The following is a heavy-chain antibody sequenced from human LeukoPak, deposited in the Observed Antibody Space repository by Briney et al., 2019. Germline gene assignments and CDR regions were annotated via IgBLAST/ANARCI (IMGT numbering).Heavy chain of an antibody. J-gene: IGHJ4*02. CDR2: IYYSGST. CDR1: GGSISSSSYY. CDR3: ARLAGYSSGWGDY. V-gene: IGHV4-39*01. D-gene: IGHD6-19*01. Sequence: PSETLSLTCTVSGGSISSSSYYWGWIRQPPGKGLEWIGSIYYSGSTYYNPSLKSRVTISVDTSKNQFSLKLSSVTAADTAVYYCARLAGYSSGWGDYWGQGTLVTVSS.